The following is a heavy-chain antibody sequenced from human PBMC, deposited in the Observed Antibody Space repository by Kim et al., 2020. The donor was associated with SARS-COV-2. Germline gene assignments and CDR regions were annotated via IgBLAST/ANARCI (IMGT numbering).Heavy chain of an antibody. V-gene: IGHV4-39*01. D-gene: IGHD3-22*01. CDR2: IYYSGRT. J-gene: IGHJ4*02. Sequence: SETLSLTCTVSGGSISSSSDYWGWIRQPPGKGLEWIGSIYYSGRTYYNPSLKSRVTISVDMSKKQLSLKLSSVTAADTAVYYCARPPNDYYDSSGLYYFDYWGQGTLVTVSS. CDR1: GGSISSSSDY. CDR3: ARPPNDYYDSSGLYYFDY.